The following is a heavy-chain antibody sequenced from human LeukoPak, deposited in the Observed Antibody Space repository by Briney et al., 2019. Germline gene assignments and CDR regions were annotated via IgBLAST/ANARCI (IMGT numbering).Heavy chain of an antibody. Sequence: SETLSLTCTVSGGSISSYYWSWIRQPPGKGLEWIGYIYYSGSTNYNPSLKSRVTISVDTSKNQFSLKLSSVTAADTAVYYCAGSLLQTYYYDSSGYYTPPYYFDCWGQGTLVTVSS. D-gene: IGHD3-22*01. CDR1: GGSISSYY. CDR2: IYYSGST. V-gene: IGHV4-59*01. J-gene: IGHJ4*02. CDR3: AGSLLQTYYYDSSGYYTPPYYFDC.